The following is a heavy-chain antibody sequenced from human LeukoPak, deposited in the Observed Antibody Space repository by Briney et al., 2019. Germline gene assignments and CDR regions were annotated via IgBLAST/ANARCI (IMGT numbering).Heavy chain of an antibody. CDR2: ISYDGSNK. D-gene: IGHD2-21*01. V-gene: IGHV3-30-3*01. J-gene: IGHJ6*02. CDR1: GFTFSSYA. CDR3: ARDIRFYYYSMDV. Sequence: PGGSLRLSCAASGFTFSSYAMHWVRQAPGKGLEWVAVISYDGSNKYYADSVKGRFTISRDNSKNTLYLQMNSLRAEDTAVYYCARDIRFYYYSMDVWGQGTTVTVSS.